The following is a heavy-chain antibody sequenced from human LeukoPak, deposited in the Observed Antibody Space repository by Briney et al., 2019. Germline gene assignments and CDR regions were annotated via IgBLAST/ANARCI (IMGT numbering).Heavy chain of an antibody. CDR2: MNPNSGNT. CDR1: GYTFTSSD. J-gene: IGHJ5*02. Sequence: ASVKVSCKASGYTFTSSDINWVRQATGQGLEWMGWMNPNSGNTGYAQKFQGRVTMTRNTSISTAYMELSSLRSEDTAVYYCARVHDSSGQSCPWGQGTLVTVSS. V-gene: IGHV1-8*01. D-gene: IGHD6-19*01. CDR3: ARVHDSSGQSCP.